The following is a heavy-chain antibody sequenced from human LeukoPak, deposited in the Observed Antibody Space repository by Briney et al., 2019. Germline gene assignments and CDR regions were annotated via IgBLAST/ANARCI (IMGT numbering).Heavy chain of an antibody. CDR1: GFTFDDYG. V-gene: IGHV3-20*04. D-gene: IGHD1-26*01. CDR3: ARGIRGIVGATFDY. CDR2: INWNGGCT. J-gene: IGHJ4*02. Sequence: GGSLRLSCAASGFTFDDYGMSWVRQAPGQGLEWVSGINWNGGCTGYADSVKGRFTISRDNAKNSLYLQMNSLRAEDTALYYCARGIRGIVGATFDYWGQGTLVTVSS.